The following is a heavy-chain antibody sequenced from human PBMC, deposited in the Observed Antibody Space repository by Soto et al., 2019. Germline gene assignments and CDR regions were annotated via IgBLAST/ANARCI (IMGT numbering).Heavy chain of an antibody. V-gene: IGHV3-33*01. J-gene: IGHJ6*02. CDR1: GFTFSSYG. D-gene: IGHD6-19*01. CDR2: IWYDGSNK. CDR3: ARRVNIAVAGTTYYYYGMDA. Sequence: GGSLRLSCAASGFTFSSYGMHWVRQAPGKGLEWVAVIWYDGSNKYYADSVKGRFTISRDNSKNTLYLQMNSLRAEDTAVYYCARRVNIAVAGTTYYYYGMDAWGQGTTVTVSS.